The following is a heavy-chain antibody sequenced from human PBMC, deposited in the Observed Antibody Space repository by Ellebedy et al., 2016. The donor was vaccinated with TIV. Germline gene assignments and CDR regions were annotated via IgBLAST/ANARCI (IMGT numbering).Heavy chain of an antibody. J-gene: IGHJ4*02. CDR1: GFSLSTSGRC. CDR3: ARIRDGYNHLYDY. Sequence: SGPTLVKPTQTLTLTCTFSGFSLSTSGRCVSWIRQPPGKALEWLARIDWDDDKYYSTSPKTRLTISKDTSEYQVVLTMTNMDPVDTATYYCARIRDGYNHLYDYWGQGTLVTVSS. D-gene: IGHD5-24*01. CDR2: IDWDDDK. V-gene: IGHV2-70*11.